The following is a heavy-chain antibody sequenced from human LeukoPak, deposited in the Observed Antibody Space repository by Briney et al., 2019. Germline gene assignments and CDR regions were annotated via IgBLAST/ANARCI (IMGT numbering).Heavy chain of an antibody. Sequence: GGTLRLSCAASGFTFSAYGMSWVRQSPGQGLEWVSGISGSGGSTYYADSVKGRFTISRDNSKNTLYLQMNSLRAEDTAVYYCAKDPQITMVRGVIIFPDYWGQGTLVTVSS. D-gene: IGHD3-10*01. CDR2: ISGSGGST. CDR3: AKDPQITMVRGVIIFPDY. V-gene: IGHV3-23*01. CDR1: GFTFSAYG. J-gene: IGHJ4*02.